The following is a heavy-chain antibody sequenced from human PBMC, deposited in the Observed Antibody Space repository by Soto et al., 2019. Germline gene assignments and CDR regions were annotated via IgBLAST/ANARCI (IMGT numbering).Heavy chain of an antibody. Sequence: PSETLSLTCTVSGGSISSSSYYWGWIRQPPGKGLEWIGSIYYSGSTYYNPSLKSRVTLSVDTSKNQFSLKLSSVTAADTAVYYCASWNRDPYSSSINFDYWGQGTLVTVSS. CDR1: GGSISSSSYY. D-gene: IGHD6-13*01. J-gene: IGHJ4*02. V-gene: IGHV4-39*01. CDR3: ASWNRDPYSSSINFDY. CDR2: IYYSGST.